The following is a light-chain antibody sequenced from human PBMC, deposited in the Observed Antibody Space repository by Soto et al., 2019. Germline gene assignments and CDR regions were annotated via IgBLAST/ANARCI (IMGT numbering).Light chain of an antibody. CDR3: QSYDSSLSGSV. CDR1: SSNIGAGYD. CDR2: GNN. V-gene: IGLV1-40*01. Sequence: QSVLTQPPSVSGAPGQRVTISCTGSSSNIGAGYDVHWYQQLPGTAPKLLIYGNNNRPSGVPDRFSGSKSGTSASLAITWLQAEDEADYYCQSYDSSLSGSVFGGGTTLTVL. J-gene: IGLJ3*02.